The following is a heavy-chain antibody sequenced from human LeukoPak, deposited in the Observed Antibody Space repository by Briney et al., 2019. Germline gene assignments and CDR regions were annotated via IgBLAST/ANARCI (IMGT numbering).Heavy chain of an antibody. CDR3: ARVVYGDSSKDFDY. V-gene: IGHV4-4*02. Sequence: PSGTLSLTCAVSGGSISSSNWWSWVRPPPGKGLEWIGEIYHSGSTNYNPSLKSRVTISVDKSKNQFSLKLSSVTAADTAVYYCARVVYGDSSKDFDYWGQGTLVTVSS. CDR1: GGSISSSNW. D-gene: IGHD4-17*01. J-gene: IGHJ4*02. CDR2: IYHSGST.